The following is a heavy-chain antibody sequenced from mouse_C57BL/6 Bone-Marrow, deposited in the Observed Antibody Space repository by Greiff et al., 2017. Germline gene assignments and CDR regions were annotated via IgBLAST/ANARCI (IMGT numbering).Heavy chain of an antibody. J-gene: IGHJ3*01. Sequence: EVKLVESGGGLVKPGGSLKLSCAASGFTFSSYAMSWVRQTPEKRLEWVATISDGGSYTYYPDNVKGRFTISRDNAKNNLYLQMSHLKSEDTAMYYCARDPSPWFAYWAKGLWSLSLQ. CDR1: GFTFSSYA. V-gene: IGHV5-4*01. CDR2: ISDGGSYT. CDR3: ARDPSPWFAY. D-gene: IGHD6-1*01.